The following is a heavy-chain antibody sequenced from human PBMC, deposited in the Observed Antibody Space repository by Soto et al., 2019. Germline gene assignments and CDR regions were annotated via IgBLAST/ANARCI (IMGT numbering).Heavy chain of an antibody. V-gene: IGHV5-51*01. Sequence: GQSLNIFSTGAGYRFTSYLIGWVRQMPGKGLEWMGIIYPGDSDTRYSPSFQGQVTISADKSISTPYLQWSSLKASDPAMYYCARTESGYSYGFADVWGQGTTVTVSS. J-gene: IGHJ6*02. D-gene: IGHD5-18*01. CDR3: ARTESGYSYGFADV. CDR2: IYPGDSDT. CDR1: GYRFTSYL.